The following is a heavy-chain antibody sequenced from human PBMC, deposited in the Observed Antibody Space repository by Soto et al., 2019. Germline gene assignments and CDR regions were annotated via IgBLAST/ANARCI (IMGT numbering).Heavy chain of an antibody. CDR1: GFTFSSYA. J-gene: IGHJ4*02. CDR2: ISGGDGSP. V-gene: IGHV3-23*01. CDR3: AKWHTYNYDSLAFSGFDC. Sequence: GGSLRLSCVASGFTFSSYAMTWVRQAPGKGLEWVSAISGGDGSPSYADSVKGQITISRDNTKNTLYLHMNSLRADDPAAYYCAKWHTYNYDSLAFSGFDCWGQGTQVTVSS. D-gene: IGHD3-16*01.